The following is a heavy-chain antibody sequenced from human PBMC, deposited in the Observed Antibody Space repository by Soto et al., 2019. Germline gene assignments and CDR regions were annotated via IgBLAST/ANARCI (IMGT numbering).Heavy chain of an antibody. CDR3: ARGSHLEGYRGMGSFKCLDS. Sequence: QVQLQQWGAGLLKPSETLALTCAVSGGSVRGYYWTWIRQPPGRGLEWIGQINDSGSTRYNPSLPSLLAMSIDTSRTQFSLNLGSVTAADTAVYYCARGSHLEGYRGMGSFKCLDSWDEGALVTVSS. CDR1: GGSVRGYY. CDR2: INDSGST. D-gene: IGHD3-10*01. J-gene: IGHJ4*02. V-gene: IGHV4-34*02.